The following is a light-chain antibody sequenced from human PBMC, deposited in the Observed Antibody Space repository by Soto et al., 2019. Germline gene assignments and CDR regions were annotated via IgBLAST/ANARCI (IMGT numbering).Light chain of an antibody. CDR3: GTWDSGLSSWV. V-gene: IGLV1-51*02. CDR2: ENN. J-gene: IGLJ3*02. Sequence: QSVLTQPHSVSAAPRQTVTISCSGSSSNIGNNYVSWYQQLPGTAPKLLIYENNKRPSGIPDRFSASKSGTSATLGITGLQTGDEADYYCGTWDSGLSSWVFGGGTKLTVL. CDR1: SSNIGNNY.